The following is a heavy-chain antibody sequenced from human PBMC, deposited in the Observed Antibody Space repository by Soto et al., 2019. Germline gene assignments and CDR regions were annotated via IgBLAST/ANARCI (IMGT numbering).Heavy chain of an antibody. V-gene: IGHV4-34*01. D-gene: IGHD3-22*01. CDR2: INHSGST. J-gene: IGHJ6*02. Sequence: SETLSLTCAVYGGSFSGYYWSWIRQPPGKGLEWIGEINHSGSTNYNPSHKSRVTISVDTSKNQFSLKLSSVTAADTAVYYCARGPMIVVVITRSMHYGMDVWGQGTTVTVSS. CDR3: ARGPMIVVVITRSMHYGMDV. CDR1: GGSFSGYY.